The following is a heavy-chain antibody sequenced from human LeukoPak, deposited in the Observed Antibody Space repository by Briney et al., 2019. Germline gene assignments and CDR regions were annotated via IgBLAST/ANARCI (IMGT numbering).Heavy chain of an antibody. Sequence: ASVKVSCKASGGTFSSYAISWVRQAPGQGLEWMGGIIPIFGTANYAQKFQGRVTITVDESTSTAYMELSSLRSEDTAVYYCARDPYCGGDCYSYYYYGMDVWGQGTTVTVSS. CDR2: IIPIFGTA. CDR3: ARDPYCGGDCYSYYYYGMDV. V-gene: IGHV1-69*01. CDR1: GGTFSSYA. D-gene: IGHD2-21*02. J-gene: IGHJ6*02.